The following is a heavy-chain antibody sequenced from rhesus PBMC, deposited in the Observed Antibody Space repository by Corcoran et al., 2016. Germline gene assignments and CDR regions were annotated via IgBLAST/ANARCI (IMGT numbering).Heavy chain of an antibody. CDR1: GGCISDRYR. CDR2: IYGSSTST. J-gene: IGHJ4*01. V-gene: IGHV4S10*01. CDR3: ARWLSS. D-gene: IGHD2-15*01. Sequence: QVQLQESGPGVVKPSETLSLTCAVSGGCISDRYRWSWIRQPPGKGLEWIGYIYGSSTSTNYNPSLKSRVTISKDTSKYQFSLKLSSVTAADTAVYYCARWLSSWGQGVLVTVSS.